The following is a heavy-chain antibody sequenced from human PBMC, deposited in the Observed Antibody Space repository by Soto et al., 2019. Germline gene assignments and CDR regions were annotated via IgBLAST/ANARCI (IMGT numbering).Heavy chain of an antibody. CDR3: ARYVSPGSSGFFFDAFDI. V-gene: IGHV3-7*05. J-gene: IGHJ3*02. D-gene: IGHD6-25*01. CDR1: EFAFSSYW. Sequence: EVQLVESGGGLVQPGGSLTLSCAASEFAFSSYWMTWVRQAPGQGLEWVANIRKYGSQRSCLDSVRGRFTISRDNSKNSRFPQMNTLRAEDTALYLCARYVSPGSSGFFFDAFDICGQATRVTVSS. CDR2: IRKYGSQR.